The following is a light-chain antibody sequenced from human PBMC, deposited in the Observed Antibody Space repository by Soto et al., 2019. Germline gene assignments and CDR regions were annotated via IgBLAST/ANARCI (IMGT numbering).Light chain of an antibody. CDR2: GAS. J-gene: IGKJ1*01. CDR3: QQYNNWPQT. V-gene: IGKV3D-15*01. Sequence: EIVMTQSPATLSVSPGERATLSCRASQSVSSYLAWYQQKPGQAPRLLIYGASNRATGIPARFSGSGSGTDFTLTISSLEPEDFAVYYCQQYNNWPQTFGQGTKVDIK. CDR1: QSVSSY.